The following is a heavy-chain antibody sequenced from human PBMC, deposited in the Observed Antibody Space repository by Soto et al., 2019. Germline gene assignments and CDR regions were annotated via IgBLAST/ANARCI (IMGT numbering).Heavy chain of an antibody. D-gene: IGHD6-13*01. J-gene: IGHJ4*02. CDR3: ATTAAAAASD. CDR1: GFTFSIYW. Sequence: EVQLVESGGGLVQPGGSLRLSCVGSGFTFSIYWMAWVRQAPGKGLEWVANIKEDGSTKFYADSVKGRFTISRDNAKNSLFLQMNILRAEDTAVYYCATTAAAAASDWGQVTLVTVSS. CDR2: IKEDGSTK. V-gene: IGHV3-7*01.